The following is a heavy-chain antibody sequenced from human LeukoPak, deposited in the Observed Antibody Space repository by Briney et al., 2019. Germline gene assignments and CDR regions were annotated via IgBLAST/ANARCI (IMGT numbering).Heavy chain of an antibody. Sequence: TVKVSCKASGGTFSSYAISWVRQAPGQGLEWMGRIIPIFGTANYAQKFQGRVTITTDESTSTAYMELSSLRSEDTAVYYCAGLTGTTPLEYYYYYMDVWGKGTTVTVSS. CDR3: AGLTGTTPLEYYYYYMDV. CDR2: IIPIFGTA. CDR1: GGTFSSYA. D-gene: IGHD1-7*01. J-gene: IGHJ6*03. V-gene: IGHV1-69*05.